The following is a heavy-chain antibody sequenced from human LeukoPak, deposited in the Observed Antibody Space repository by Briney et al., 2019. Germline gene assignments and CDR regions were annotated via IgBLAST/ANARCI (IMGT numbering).Heavy chain of an antibody. J-gene: IGHJ6*02. CDR1: GGSISSYY. CDR2: IYYSGRT. V-gene: IGHV4-59*01. D-gene: IGHD6-19*01. CDR3: ARDKVAVAGNYYYYGLDV. Sequence: ETLSLTCAVSGGSISSYYWSWIRQPPGKGLEWIGYIYYSGRTKYNPSLKSRVTISVDTSKNQFSLKLHSVTAADTAVYYCARDKVAVAGNYYYYGLDVWGQGTTVTVSS.